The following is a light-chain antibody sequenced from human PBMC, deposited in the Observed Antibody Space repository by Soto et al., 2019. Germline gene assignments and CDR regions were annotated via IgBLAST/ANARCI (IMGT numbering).Light chain of an antibody. V-gene: IGKV1-33*01. CDR1: QSISSY. CDR2: AAS. Sequence: DIQMTQSPSSLSASVGDRVTITCRASQSISSYLNWYQQKPGKAPKLLIYAASSLERGVPSRFSGSGSGTDFSLTVDSLQPEDTATYYCQQYDHPPYTFGQGTKLEIK. CDR3: QQYDHPPYT. J-gene: IGKJ2*01.